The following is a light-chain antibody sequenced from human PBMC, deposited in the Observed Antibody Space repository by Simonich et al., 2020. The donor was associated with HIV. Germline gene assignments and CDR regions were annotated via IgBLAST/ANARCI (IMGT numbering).Light chain of an antibody. J-gene: IGLJ3*02. V-gene: IGLV1-40*01. CDR2: GNT. CDR3: QSYDSSLSAL. Sequence: QSVLTQPPSVSGAPGQRVTISCTGSSSNIGAGSDVHWYQQLPGKAPKLLIYGNTNRPSGVPDRFSGSKSGPSASLAITGLQAEDEADYYCQSYDSSLSALFGGGTKLTVL. CDR1: SSNIGAGSD.